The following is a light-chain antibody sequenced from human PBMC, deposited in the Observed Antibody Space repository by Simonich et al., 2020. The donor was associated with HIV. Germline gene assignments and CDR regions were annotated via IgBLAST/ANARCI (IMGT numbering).Light chain of an antibody. V-gene: IGLV2-11*01. J-gene: IGLJ2*01. CDR2: DVT. CDR1: SSDVGVYDY. Sequence: QSALTQPRSVSGSPGQSVTISCTGTSSDVGVYDYVSWYQHLPGKAPKLMIYDVTTRPSGVPDRFSGSKSGNTASLTISGLQAEDEADYYCCSYAGSSTSVVFGGGTKLTVL. CDR3: CSYAGSSTSVV.